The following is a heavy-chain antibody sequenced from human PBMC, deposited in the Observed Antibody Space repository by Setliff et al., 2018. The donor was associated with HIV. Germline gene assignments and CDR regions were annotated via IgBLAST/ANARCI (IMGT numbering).Heavy chain of an antibody. J-gene: IGHJ6*02. Sequence: GGSLRLSCAVSGFTVSSNYMSWVRQAPGKGLEWVSYISSTSTTIYYADSVKGRFTISRDNAKNSLYLQMNSLRAEDTAVYYCAREDQLLSGHYYYNGMDVWGQGTTVTVSS. CDR2: ISSTSTTI. V-gene: IGHV3-48*01. D-gene: IGHD2-2*01. CDR1: GFTVSSNY. CDR3: AREDQLLSGHYYYNGMDV.